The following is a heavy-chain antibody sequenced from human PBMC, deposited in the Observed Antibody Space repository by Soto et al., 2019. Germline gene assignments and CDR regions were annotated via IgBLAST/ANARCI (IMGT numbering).Heavy chain of an antibody. Sequence: GASVKVSCKASGGTFSSYAISWVRQAPGQGLEWMGGIIPIFGTANYAQKFQGRVTITADKSTSTAYRELSSLRSEDTAVYYCARGDCSGGSCYFYDYYYGRDVWGQGTTVTVS. V-gene: IGHV1-69*06. J-gene: IGHJ6*02. CDR2: IIPIFGTA. CDR1: GGTFSSYA. D-gene: IGHD2-15*01. CDR3: ARGDCSGGSCYFYDYYYGRDV.